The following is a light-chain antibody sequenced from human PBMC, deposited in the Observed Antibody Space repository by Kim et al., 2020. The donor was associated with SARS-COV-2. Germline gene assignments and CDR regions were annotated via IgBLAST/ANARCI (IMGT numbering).Light chain of an antibody. J-gene: IGLJ2*01. CDR2: QDI. CDR3: QAWDNNAAI. V-gene: IGLV3-1*01. CDR1: KLGGRY. Sequence: VSPGQTATIPCSGDKLGGRYVSWYQQRPGQTPVLVMYQDIERPSGIPDRFSGSNSGNTATLTISGTQAMDEADYYCQAWDNNAAIFGGGTQLTVL.